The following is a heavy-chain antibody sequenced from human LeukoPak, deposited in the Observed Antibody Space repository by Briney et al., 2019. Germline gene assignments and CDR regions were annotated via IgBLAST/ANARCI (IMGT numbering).Heavy chain of an antibody. Sequence: ASVKVSCKASGGTFSSYAISWVRQAPGQGLEWMGGIIPIFGTANYAQKFQGRVTITADESTSTAYMELSSLRSEDTAVYHCASFGGYDSSGYPSMDVWGQGTTVTVSS. V-gene: IGHV1-69*13. CDR3: ASFGGYDSSGYPSMDV. D-gene: IGHD3-22*01. J-gene: IGHJ6*02. CDR2: IIPIFGTA. CDR1: GGTFSSYA.